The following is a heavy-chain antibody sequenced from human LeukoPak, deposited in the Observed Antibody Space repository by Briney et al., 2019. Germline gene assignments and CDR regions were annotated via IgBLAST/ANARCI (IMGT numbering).Heavy chain of an antibody. CDR3: AREFRDYYDSSGYLFDY. D-gene: IGHD3-22*01. J-gene: IGHJ4*02. Sequence: ASVKVSCKASGYTFTSYCMHWVRQAPGQGLEWMGIINPSGGSTSYAQKFQGRVTMTRDTSTSTVYMELSSLRSEDTAVYYCAREFRDYYDSSGYLFDYWGQGTLVTVSS. CDR2: INPSGGST. CDR1: GYTFTSYC. V-gene: IGHV1-46*01.